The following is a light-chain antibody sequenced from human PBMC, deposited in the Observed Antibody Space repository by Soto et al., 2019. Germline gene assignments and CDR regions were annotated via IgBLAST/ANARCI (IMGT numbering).Light chain of an antibody. Sequence: DIQMTQSPSSLSASVGDGVTITCRASQDMREDFAWYQQKPGKAPKRLIYGISNLQSGVPSRFSGSGSGTEFTLLITSLQPEDFATYFCLQYNDLPPTFGLGTSVAVK. V-gene: IGKV1-17*01. J-gene: IGKJ1*01. CDR2: GIS. CDR3: LQYNDLPPT. CDR1: QDMRED.